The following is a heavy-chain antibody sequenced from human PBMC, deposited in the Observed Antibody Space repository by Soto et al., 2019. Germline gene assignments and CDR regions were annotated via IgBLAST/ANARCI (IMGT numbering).Heavy chain of an antibody. CDR2: MSYDGINI. CDR1: GFTFSNYA. J-gene: IGHJ6*02. D-gene: IGHD4-17*01. V-gene: IGHV3-30-3*01. CDR3: ARLWSSYYYGMDVWGQGTHGMDF. Sequence: QAQLVESGGGVVQPGRSLRLSCAASGFTFSNYAIHWVRQAPGKGLEWVAVMSYDGINIFYADSVKGRFTISRDNSKNTLYLQLNSLRAEDTAVYYCARLWSSYYYGMDVWGQGTHGMDFWGQGTTVTVSS.